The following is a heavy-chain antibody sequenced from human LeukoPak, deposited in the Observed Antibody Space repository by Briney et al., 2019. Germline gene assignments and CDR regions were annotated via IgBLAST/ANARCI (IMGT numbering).Heavy chain of an antibody. Sequence: GGSLRLSCAASGFTFSSYWMSWVRQAPGKGLEWVANIKQDGSEKYYVDSVKGRFTISRDNAKNSLYLQMNSLRAEDTAVYYCAREDYYDFWSGYLDYWGQGTLVTVST. V-gene: IGHV3-7*01. CDR1: GFTFSSYW. CDR2: IKQDGSEK. J-gene: IGHJ4*02. CDR3: AREDYYDFWSGYLDY. D-gene: IGHD3-3*01.